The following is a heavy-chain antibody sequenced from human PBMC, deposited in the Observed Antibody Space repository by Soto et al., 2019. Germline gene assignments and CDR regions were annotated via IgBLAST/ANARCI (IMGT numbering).Heavy chain of an antibody. Sequence: ASVKVSCKASGYTFTGYYMHWVRQAPGQGLEWMGWINPNSGGTNYAQKFQGWVTMTRDTSISTAYMELSRLRSDDTAVYYCARADCSSTSCYSYYYYGMDVWGQGTTVTVSS. CDR3: ARADCSSTSCYSYYYYGMDV. CDR1: GYTFTGYY. CDR2: INPNSGGT. J-gene: IGHJ6*02. V-gene: IGHV1-2*04. D-gene: IGHD2-2*02.